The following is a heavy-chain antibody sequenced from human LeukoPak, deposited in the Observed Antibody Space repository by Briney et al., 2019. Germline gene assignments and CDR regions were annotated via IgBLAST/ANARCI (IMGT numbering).Heavy chain of an antibody. Sequence: GASVKVSCKASGGTFSSYAISWVRQAPGQGLEWMGGIIPIFGTANYAQKFQGRVTITADESTSTAYMELSSLRSEDTAVYYCAREMELVHYYYGMDVWGQGTTVTVS. CDR2: IIPIFGTA. CDR3: AREMELVHYYYGMDV. D-gene: IGHD6-6*01. J-gene: IGHJ6*02. CDR1: GGTFSSYA. V-gene: IGHV1-69*13.